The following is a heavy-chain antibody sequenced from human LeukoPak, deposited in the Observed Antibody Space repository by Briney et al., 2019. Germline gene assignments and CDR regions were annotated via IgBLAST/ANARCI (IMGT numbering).Heavy chain of an antibody. J-gene: IGHJ4*02. D-gene: IGHD3-10*01. CDR2: IYNSGST. CDR1: GGSIRSYY. V-gene: IGHV4-59*01. CDR3: ASSYGSGTYHYFAY. Sequence: SETLSLTCTVSGGSIRSYYWSWIRQPPGKGLECIGYIYNSGSTNYNPSLKSRVTMSVDTSKNQFSLKLSSVTAADTAVYYCASSYGSGTYHYFAYWGQGTLVTVSS.